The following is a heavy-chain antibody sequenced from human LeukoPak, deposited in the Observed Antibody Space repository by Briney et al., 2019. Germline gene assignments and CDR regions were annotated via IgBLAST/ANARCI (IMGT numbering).Heavy chain of an antibody. Sequence: SVKVSCKASGGTFSSYAISWVRQAPGQGLEWMGGIIPIFGTANYAQKFQGRVTMTADESTSTAYMELSSLRSEDTAVYYCARGPKDYYYYYYMDVWGKGTTVTVSS. CDR3: ARGPKDYYYYYYMDV. CDR1: GGTFSSYA. J-gene: IGHJ6*03. CDR2: IIPIFGTA. V-gene: IGHV1-69*13.